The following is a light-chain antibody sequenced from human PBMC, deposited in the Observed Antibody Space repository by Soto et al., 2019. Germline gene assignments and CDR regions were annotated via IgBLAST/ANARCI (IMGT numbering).Light chain of an antibody. CDR1: QSVSSSY. V-gene: IGKV3-20*01. Sequence: EIVLTQSPGTLSLSPGERATLSCRASQSVSSSYLAWYQQKPGQAPRLLIYDASARATGIPDRFSGSGSGTDFTLTISRLEPGDFAVYYCQQYDNSQYTFGQGTKLEIK. J-gene: IGKJ2*01. CDR2: DAS. CDR3: QQYDNSQYT.